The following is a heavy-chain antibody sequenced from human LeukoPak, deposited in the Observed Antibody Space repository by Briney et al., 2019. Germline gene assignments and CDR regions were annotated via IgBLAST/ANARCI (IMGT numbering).Heavy chain of an antibody. D-gene: IGHD3-10*02. V-gene: IGHV3-23*01. CDR3: AELGITMIGGV. Sequence: GGSLRLSCAASGFTFSSYALSWVRQAPGKGLEWVSNISGSGRGSTTYYADSVKGRFTISRDNSKNTLYLQMNSLRAEDTAVYYCAELGITMIGGVWGKGTTVTISS. CDR1: GFTFSSYA. CDR2: ISGSGRGSTT. J-gene: IGHJ6*04.